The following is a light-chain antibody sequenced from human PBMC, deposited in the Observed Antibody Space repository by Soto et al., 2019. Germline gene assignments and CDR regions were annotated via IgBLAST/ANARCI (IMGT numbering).Light chain of an antibody. J-gene: IGLJ2*01. V-gene: IGLV2-8*01. CDR3: SSYSGTNNLLI. Sequence: QSALTQPPSASGSPGQSVTISCTGTSNDVGNHNYVSWYQQHPGKAPKVLISEVSKRPSGVPDRFSGSKSGNMASLTVSGLQAEDEADYYCSSYSGTNNLLIFGGGTKVTVL. CDR1: SNDVGNHNY. CDR2: EVS.